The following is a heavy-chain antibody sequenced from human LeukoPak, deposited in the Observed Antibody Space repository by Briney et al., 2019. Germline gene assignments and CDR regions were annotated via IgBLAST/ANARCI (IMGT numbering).Heavy chain of an antibody. D-gene: IGHD6-19*01. CDR2: IYTSGST. J-gene: IGHJ4*02. CDR3: ARVGSSGWCFFDY. Sequence: SETLSLTCTVSGGSISSGSYYWSWIRQPAGKGLEWIGRIYTSGSTNYNPSLKSRVTISVDTSKNQFSLKLSSVTAADTAVYYCARVGSSGWCFFDYWGQGTLVTVSS. CDR1: GGSISSGSYY. V-gene: IGHV4-61*02.